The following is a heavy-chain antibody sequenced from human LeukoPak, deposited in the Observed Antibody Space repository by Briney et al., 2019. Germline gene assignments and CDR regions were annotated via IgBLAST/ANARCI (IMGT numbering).Heavy chain of an antibody. V-gene: IGHV3-49*03. CDR3: TRNTVTVHFDY. CDR1: GFTFDDYA. Sequence: GGSLRLSCSASGFTFDDYAVSWFRQAPGKGPEWVGFIRSKAFGGTPEYAASVRGRFTISRDDSKSIAYLQMNSLKTEDTAVYYCTRNTVTVHFDYWSQGTLVTVSS. J-gene: IGHJ4*02. D-gene: IGHD4-17*01. CDR2: IRSKAFGGTP.